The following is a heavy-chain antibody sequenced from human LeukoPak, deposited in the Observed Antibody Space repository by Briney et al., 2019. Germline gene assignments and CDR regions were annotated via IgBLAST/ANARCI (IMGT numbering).Heavy chain of an antibody. CDR3: ASGLRYFDFDY. Sequence: GGSLRLSCAASGFTVSGNYMSWVRQATGKGLEWVSAIYSGGSTYYADSVKGRFTISRDNSKNTLYLQMNSLRAEDTAVYYCASGLRYFDFDYWGQGTLVTVSS. CDR1: GFTVSGNY. V-gene: IGHV3-53*01. D-gene: IGHD3-9*01. CDR2: IYSGGST. J-gene: IGHJ4*02.